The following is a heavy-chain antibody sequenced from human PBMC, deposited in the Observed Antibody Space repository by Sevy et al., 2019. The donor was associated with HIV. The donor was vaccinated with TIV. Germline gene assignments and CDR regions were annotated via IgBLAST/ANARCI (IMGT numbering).Heavy chain of an antibody. CDR2: RSGSGGST. Sequence: GGSLRLSCAASGFTFSSYAMSWVRRAPGKGLEWVSTRSGSGGSTDYADSVKGRFTISRDNSKNTLYLRMNSLRAEDTAVYYCAKQKGAYGPEGFDYWGQGTLVTVSS. CDR3: AKQKGAYGPEGFDY. D-gene: IGHD3-16*01. J-gene: IGHJ4*02. CDR1: GFTFSSYA. V-gene: IGHV3-23*01.